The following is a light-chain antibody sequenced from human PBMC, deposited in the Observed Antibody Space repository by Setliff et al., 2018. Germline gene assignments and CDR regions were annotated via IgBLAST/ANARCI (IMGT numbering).Light chain of an antibody. Sequence: DTVLTQSPATLSLSPGERATLSCRASQDISIYLAWYQQKPGQAPRLLIYDTSHRATGIPARFSGSGSGTDFTLTISSLEPDDVAIYYCQQRKNWPPLTFGQGTRLEIK. CDR1: QDISIY. V-gene: IGKV3-11*01. J-gene: IGKJ5*01. CDR3: QQRKNWPPLT. CDR2: DTS.